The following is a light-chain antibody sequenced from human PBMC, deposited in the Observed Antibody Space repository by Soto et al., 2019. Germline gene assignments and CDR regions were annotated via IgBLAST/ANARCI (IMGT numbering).Light chain of an antibody. CDR1: LSNIGSNF. CDR2: RNN. V-gene: IGLV1-47*01. J-gene: IGLJ2*01. CDR3: AAWDDSLRGVV. Sequence: QSVLTQPPSASGTPGQRVTISCSGSLSNIGSNFIYWYQQLPGSAPQLLINRNNERPSGVPDRFSVSKSGTSASLAISGLRSEDEADYHCAAWDDSLRGVVFGGGTQLTVL.